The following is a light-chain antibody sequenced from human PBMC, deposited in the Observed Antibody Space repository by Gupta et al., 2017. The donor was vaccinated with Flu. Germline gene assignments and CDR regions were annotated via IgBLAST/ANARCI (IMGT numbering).Light chain of an antibody. Sequence: QSALTQPPSASGTPGLSVIISCSGSSSNVGSKYVSWYQQLPRMAPKLLIYKNDERPSGVPDRFSGSKSGNSASLAISGLRAEDEADYYCASWDASLSGGVFGGGTKLTVL. J-gene: IGLJ3*02. CDR3: ASWDASLSGGV. CDR2: KND. V-gene: IGLV1-47*01. CDR1: SSNVGSKY.